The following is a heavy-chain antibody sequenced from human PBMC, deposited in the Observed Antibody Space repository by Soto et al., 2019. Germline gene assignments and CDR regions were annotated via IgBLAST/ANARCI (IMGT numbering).Heavy chain of an antibody. Sequence: GASVKVSCKASGYTFTSYDINWVRQATGQGLEWMGWMNPSSGNTGYAQKFQGRVTMTRNTSISTAYMELSSLRSEDTAVYYCARARYGDYPPAYYYYMDVWGKGTTVTVSS. D-gene: IGHD4-17*01. CDR2: MNPSSGNT. J-gene: IGHJ6*03. CDR1: GYTFTSYD. CDR3: ARARYGDYPPAYYYYMDV. V-gene: IGHV1-8*01.